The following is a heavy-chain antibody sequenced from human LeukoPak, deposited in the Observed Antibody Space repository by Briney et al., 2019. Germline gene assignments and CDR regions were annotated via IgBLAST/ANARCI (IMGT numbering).Heavy chain of an antibody. CDR1: GYTFTSYD. D-gene: IGHD2-21*02. V-gene: IGHV1-8*01. CDR2: MNPNSGNT. CDR3: ARGREVTQGLADY. Sequence: ASVKVSCKASGYTFTSYDINWVRQATGQGLEWMGWMNPNSGNTGYAQKFQGRATMTRNTSISTAYMELSSLRSEDTAVYYCARGREVTQGLADYWGQGTLVTVSS. J-gene: IGHJ4*02.